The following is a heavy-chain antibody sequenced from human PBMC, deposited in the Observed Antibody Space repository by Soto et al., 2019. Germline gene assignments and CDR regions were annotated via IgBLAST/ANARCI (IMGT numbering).Heavy chain of an antibody. CDR1: GYTFTSYD. D-gene: IGHD2-2*01. V-gene: IGHV1-8*01. CDR2: MNPNSGNT. CDR3: ARLGGYCSSTSCYGYYGMDV. Sequence: ASVKVSCKASGYTFTSYDINWVRQATGQGLEWMGWMNPNSGNTGYAQKYQGRITMTRNTSISTAYMELSSLKSEDTAVYNYARLGGYCSSTSCYGYYGMDVWGQGTTVTVSS. J-gene: IGHJ6*02.